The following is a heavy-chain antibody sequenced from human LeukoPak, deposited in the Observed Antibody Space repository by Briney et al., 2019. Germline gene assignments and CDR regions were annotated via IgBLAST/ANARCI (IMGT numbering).Heavy chain of an antibody. D-gene: IGHD1-26*01. CDR2: INPNSGGS. V-gene: IGHV1-2*02. CDR3: ARDWEWGELRTFGAFDI. CDR1: GYTFTDYY. J-gene: IGHJ3*02. Sequence: GASVKVSCKASGYTFTDYYMHWVRQAPGQGLEWMGWINPNSGGSNFAQKFQGRVTMTRDTSISTAYMELSRLRSDDTAVYYCARDWEWGELRTFGAFDIWGQGTMVTVSS.